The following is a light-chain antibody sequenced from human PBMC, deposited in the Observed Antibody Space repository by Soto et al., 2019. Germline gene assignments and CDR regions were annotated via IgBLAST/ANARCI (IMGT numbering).Light chain of an antibody. V-gene: IGLV2-14*01. CDR2: DVS. CDR1: SSDVGGYNY. J-gene: IGLJ2*01. CDR3: SSYTTSSAVV. Sequence: QSALTQPASVSGSPGQSITISCTGTSSDVGGYNYVSWYQQHPGKAPKLMIYDVSNRPSGVSNRFSGSKSGNTASLTISGHQSEDEADYHCSSYTTSSAVVFAGGTTVTVL.